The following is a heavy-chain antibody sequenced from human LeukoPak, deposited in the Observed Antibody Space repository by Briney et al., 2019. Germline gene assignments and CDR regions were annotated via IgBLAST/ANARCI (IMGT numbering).Heavy chain of an antibody. V-gene: IGHV4-4*07. CDR3: AREDSSGYYNTWFDP. J-gene: IGHJ5*02. D-gene: IGHD3-22*01. CDR1: GGSISSYY. CDR2: IYTSGST. Sequence: SETLSLTCTVSGGSISSYYWSWIRQPAGKGLEWIGRIYTSGSTNYNPSLKSRVTMSIDTSKNQFSLKLSSVTAADTAVYYCAREDSSGYYNTWFDPWGQGTLVTVSS.